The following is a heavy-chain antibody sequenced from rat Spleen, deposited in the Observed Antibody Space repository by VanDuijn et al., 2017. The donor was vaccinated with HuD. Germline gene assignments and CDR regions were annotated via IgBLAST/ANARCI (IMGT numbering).Heavy chain of an antibody. CDR3: TRDWDY. V-gene: IGHV5-58*01. J-gene: IGHJ2*01. CDR1: GFTFSSYW. Sequence: EVQLVETGGGLVQPGESLKLSCVASGFTFSSYWMYWIRQAPGEGLEWISSISPDGTSTYYPDSVRGRFTISRDNAENTVYLQMSSLRSEDTATYYCTRDWDYWGQGVMVTVSS. CDR2: ISPDGTST.